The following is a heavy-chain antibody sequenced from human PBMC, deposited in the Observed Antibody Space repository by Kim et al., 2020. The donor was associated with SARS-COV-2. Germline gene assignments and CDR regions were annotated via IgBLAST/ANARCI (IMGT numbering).Heavy chain of an antibody. Sequence: GESLKISCKGSGYSFTSYWIGWVRQMPGKGLEWMGIIYPGDSDTRYIPSFQGQVTISADKSISTAYLQWSSLKASDTAMYYCARILLTGYYLFDYWGQGTLVTVSS. D-gene: IGHD3-9*01. CDR3: ARILLTGYYLFDY. J-gene: IGHJ4*02. CDR2: IYPGDSDT. CDR1: GYSFTSYW. V-gene: IGHV5-51*01.